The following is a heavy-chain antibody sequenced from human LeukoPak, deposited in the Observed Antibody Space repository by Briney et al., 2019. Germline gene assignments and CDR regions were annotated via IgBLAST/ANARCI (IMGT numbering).Heavy chain of an antibody. J-gene: IGHJ6*03. CDR2: IYPGDSDT. Sequence: GESLKISCKGSGYSFTSYWIGWVRQMPGKGLEWMGIIYPGDSDTRYSPSFQGQVTISADKSISTAYLQWSSLKASDTAMYYCARHQAYDQRYSSSWYAQRGYYMDVWGKGTTVTVSS. D-gene: IGHD6-13*01. CDR3: ARHQAYDQRYSSSWYAQRGYYMDV. V-gene: IGHV5-51*01. CDR1: GYSFTSYW.